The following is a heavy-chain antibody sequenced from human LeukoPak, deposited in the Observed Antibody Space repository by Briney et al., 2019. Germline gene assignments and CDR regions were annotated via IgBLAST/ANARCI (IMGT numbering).Heavy chain of an antibody. CDR2: IYYGGST. Sequence: SETLSLTCTVSGSSISSSSCHWGWIRQSPGQGLEWIGNIYYGGSTYYNPSLQSRVTISVDTSKNQFSLNLGSVTAADTAVYYCVRDRIVGVERPVDVWGQGTTVTVSS. D-gene: IGHD1-26*01. J-gene: IGHJ6*02. CDR1: GSSISSSSCH. CDR3: VRDRIVGVERPVDV. V-gene: IGHV4-39*02.